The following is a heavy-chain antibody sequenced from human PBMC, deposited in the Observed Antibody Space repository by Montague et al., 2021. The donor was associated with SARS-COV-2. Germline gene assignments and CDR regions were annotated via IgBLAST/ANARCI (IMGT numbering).Heavy chain of an antibody. CDR2: IDWDDDK. J-gene: IGHJ6*02. Sequence: PALVNPTQTLTLTCTFSGFSLSTSGMCVSWIRQPPGKALEWLALIDWDDDKYYSTSLKTRLAISKDTSKNQVVLTVTNMDPADTATYYCARMDILTGYYAYGMDVWGQGTTVTVSS. D-gene: IGHD3-9*01. V-gene: IGHV2-70*01. CDR1: GFSLSTSGMC. CDR3: ARMDILTGYYAYGMDV.